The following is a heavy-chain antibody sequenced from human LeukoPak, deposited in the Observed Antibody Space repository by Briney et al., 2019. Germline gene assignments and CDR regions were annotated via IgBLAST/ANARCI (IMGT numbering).Heavy chain of an antibody. CDR2: IYYSGST. Sequence: SETLSLTCTVSGGSISSYYWSWIRQPPGKGLEWIGYIYYSGSTNYNPSLKSRVTISVDTSKNQFSLKLSSVTAADTAVYYCARARGTMTLDYWGQGTLVTVSS. CDR3: ARARGTMTLDY. CDR1: GGSISSYY. D-gene: IGHD2-2*01. V-gene: IGHV4-59*12. J-gene: IGHJ4*02.